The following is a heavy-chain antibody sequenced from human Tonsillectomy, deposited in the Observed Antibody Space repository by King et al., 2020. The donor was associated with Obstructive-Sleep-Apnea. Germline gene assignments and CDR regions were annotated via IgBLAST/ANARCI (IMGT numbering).Heavy chain of an antibody. V-gene: IGHV5-10-1*03. CDR1: GYSFTSYW. J-gene: IGHJ4*02. Sequence: QLVQSGAEVKKPGESLRISCKGSGYSFTSYWISWVRQMPGKGLEGRGRMDPSDSYTNYSPSFQGHVTISADKSISTAYLQWSSLKASDTAMYYCAGHSGSLSPLDYWGQGTLVTVSS. CDR3: AGHSGSLSPLDY. CDR2: MDPSDSYT. D-gene: IGHD1-26*01.